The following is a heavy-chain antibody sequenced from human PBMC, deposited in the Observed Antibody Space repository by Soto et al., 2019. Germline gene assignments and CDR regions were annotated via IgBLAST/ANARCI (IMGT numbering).Heavy chain of an antibody. J-gene: IGHJ4*02. CDR3: ARDGFGDRIAAADLFDY. V-gene: IGHV1-18*01. D-gene: IGHD6-13*01. Sequence: ASVKVSCKASGYTFTSYGISWVRQAPGQGLEWMGWISAYNGNTNYAQKLQGRVTMTTDTSTSTAYMELRSLRSDDTAVYYCARDGFGDRIAAADLFDYWGQGTLVTVSS. CDR2: ISAYNGNT. CDR1: GYTFTSYG.